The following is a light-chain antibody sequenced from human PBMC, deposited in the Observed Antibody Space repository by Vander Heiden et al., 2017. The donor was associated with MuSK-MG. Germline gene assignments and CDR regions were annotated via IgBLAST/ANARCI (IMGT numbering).Light chain of an antibody. V-gene: IGKV1-5*03. Sequence: DIQMPQSPSTLSASVGDSVTITCRASQSISSWLAWYQQKPGKAPKLLIYKASSLESGVPSRFSGSGSGTEFTLTISSLQPDDFATYYCQQYNSYSPWTFGQGTKVEIK. CDR1: QSISSW. CDR2: KAS. CDR3: QQYNSYSPWT. J-gene: IGKJ1*01.